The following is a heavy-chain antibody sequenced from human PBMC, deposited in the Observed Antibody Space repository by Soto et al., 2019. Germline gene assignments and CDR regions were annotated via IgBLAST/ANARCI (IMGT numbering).Heavy chain of an antibody. D-gene: IGHD2-21*01. CDR1: GGSISSGGYY. CDR3: AASCVGCGGFNYYGMDV. CDR2: IYYSGST. Sequence: SETLSLTCTVSGGSISSGGYYWSLIRQHPGKGLEWIGYIYYSGSTYYNPSLKSRITISVDTSKNQFSLKLSSVTAADTAVYYCAASCVGCGGFNYYGMDVWGQGTTVTVSS. V-gene: IGHV4-31*03. J-gene: IGHJ6*02.